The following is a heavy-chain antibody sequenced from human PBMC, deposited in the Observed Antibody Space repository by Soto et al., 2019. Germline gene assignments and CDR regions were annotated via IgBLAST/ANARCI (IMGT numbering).Heavy chain of an antibody. D-gene: IGHD2-21*01. V-gene: IGHV1-8*01. Sequence: QVQLVQSGAEVKKPGASVKVSCKASGYTFTSYDINWVGQATGQGLEWTGWMTHNSGNTGYAQKFQGRDTMTRNTSISTAYIDLSSLRSEDTAVYYCARIPPPQPRDYWFDPWGQGTLVTVSS. CDR2: MTHNSGNT. J-gene: IGHJ5*02. CDR3: ARIPPPQPRDYWFDP. CDR1: GYTFTSYD.